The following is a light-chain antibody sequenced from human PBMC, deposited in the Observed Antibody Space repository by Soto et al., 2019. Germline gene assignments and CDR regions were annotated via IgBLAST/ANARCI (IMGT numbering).Light chain of an antibody. CDR3: QQRFNWPQEVT. Sequence: EIVLTQSPDTLSLSPGERATLSCRASQSVGSSLAWYQRKPGQAPRLLIYVASNRATGIPARFSGSGSGTDFPLTISTLEPAEFAVYYCQQRFNWPQEVTFGPGTKVDIK. J-gene: IGKJ3*01. V-gene: IGKV3-11*01. CDR1: QSVGSS. CDR2: VAS.